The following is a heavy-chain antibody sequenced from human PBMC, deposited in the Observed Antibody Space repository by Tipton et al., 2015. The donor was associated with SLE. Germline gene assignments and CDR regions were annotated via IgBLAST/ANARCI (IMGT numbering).Heavy chain of an antibody. CDR1: GGTFMIYA. D-gene: IGHD6-6*01. CDR3: ARGRSSSTDPDAFDI. J-gene: IGHJ3*02. CDR2: IIPIFGTS. V-gene: IGHV1-69*06. Sequence: QLVQSGPEVKKPGASVKVSCKASGGTFMIYAITWVRQAPGQGLEWMGGIIPIFGTSHYAQKFQGRVTITADKSTRTAYMELSSLRSEDTAVYYCARGRSSSTDPDAFDIWGQGTMVTVSS.